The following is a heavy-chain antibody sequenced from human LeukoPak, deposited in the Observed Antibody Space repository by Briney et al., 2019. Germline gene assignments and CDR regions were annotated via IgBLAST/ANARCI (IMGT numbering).Heavy chain of an antibody. J-gene: IGHJ6*02. Sequence: GRSLRLSCAASGFTFSSYGMHWVRQAPGKGLEWVAVISYDGSNKYYADSVKGRFTISRDNSKNTLYLQMNSLRAEDTAVYYCAKDLYRSGYFRRADYYYYGMDVWGQGPRSPSP. D-gene: IGHD3-3*01. CDR2: ISYDGSNK. CDR1: GFTFSSYG. CDR3: AKDLYRSGYFRRADYYYYGMDV. V-gene: IGHV3-30*18.